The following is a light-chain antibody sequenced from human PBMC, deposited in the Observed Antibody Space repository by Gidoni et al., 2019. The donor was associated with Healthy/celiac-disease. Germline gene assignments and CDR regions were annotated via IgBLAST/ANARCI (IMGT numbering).Light chain of an antibody. CDR3: QAWDSSTSVV. Sequence: SYELTQPPSVSVSPGQTASITCAGDKLVDQYACWYQQKPSQSPVLVIYQDSKRPSGILGRFSGSNSGNTATLPISWTQAMDDADYYCQAWDSSTSVVFGGGTKLTVL. J-gene: IGLJ2*01. CDR2: QDS. V-gene: IGLV3-1*01. CDR1: KLVDQY.